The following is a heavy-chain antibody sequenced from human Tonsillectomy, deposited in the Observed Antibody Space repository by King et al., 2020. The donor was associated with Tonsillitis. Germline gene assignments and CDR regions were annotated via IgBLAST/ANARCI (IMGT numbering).Heavy chain of an antibody. J-gene: IGHJ4*02. D-gene: IGHD6-6*01. CDR2: IYSSGST. V-gene: IGHV4-59*08. CDR3: ARLLPEYSRSAGCFDY. Sequence: VQLQESGPGLAKPSETLSLTCTVSGGSIRSHYWSWIRQPPGKGLEWIGYIYSSGSTNYNPSLTSRVTISVDTSKNQFSLKLSSVTAADTAVYYCARLLPEYSRSAGCFDYWGQGTLVTVSS. CDR1: GGSIRSHY.